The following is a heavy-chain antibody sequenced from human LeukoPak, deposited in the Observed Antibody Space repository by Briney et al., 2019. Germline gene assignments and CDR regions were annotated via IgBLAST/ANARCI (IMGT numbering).Heavy chain of an antibody. Sequence: SETLSLTCSVSSVSINGYYWSWIRQSAGKGLEWLGRFYFSGSSDYNPSLKSRVSMSIDTSQNHFYLRLTSVTAADTAVYYCARDRSEYTGSFYDYWGQGTLVTVSS. J-gene: IGHJ4*02. CDR1: SVSINGYY. CDR2: FYFSGSS. V-gene: IGHV4-4*07. D-gene: IGHD1-26*01. CDR3: ARDRSEYTGSFYDY.